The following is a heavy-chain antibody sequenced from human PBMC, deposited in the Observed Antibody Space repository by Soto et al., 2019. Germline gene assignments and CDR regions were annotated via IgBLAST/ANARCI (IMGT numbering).Heavy chain of an antibody. J-gene: IGHJ6*02. Sequence: QVQLQESGPGLVKPAETLSLTCTVSGGSVSGSYWNWIRRPPGRGLEWIGYLYNNSGNINYKTSLKSRVTISVDTSKNQFSLRLSSVTAADTAVYYCARAPVYYSGSGRNSAAYGMDVWGQGITVTVSS. CDR1: GGSVSGSY. D-gene: IGHD3-10*01. CDR2: LYNNSGNI. CDR3: ARAPVYYSGSGRNSAAYGMDV. V-gene: IGHV4-59*02.